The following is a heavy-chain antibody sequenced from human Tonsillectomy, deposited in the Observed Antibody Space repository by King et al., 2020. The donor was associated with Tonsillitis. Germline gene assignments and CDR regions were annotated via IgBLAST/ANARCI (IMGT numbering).Heavy chain of an antibody. CDR3: AGGGYSYGFGAFDI. D-gene: IGHD5-18*01. J-gene: IGHJ3*02. V-gene: IGHV4-30-2*01. Sequence: QLQESGSRLVRPSQTLSLTCAVSGDSISSGGYSWSWIRQPPGKGLEWIGHIYQSGSTYYNPSLKSRVTISVDRSKNHFSLNLSSVTAADTAVYYCAGGGYSYGFGAFDIWGQGTVVTVSS. CDR2: IYQSGST. CDR1: GDSISSGGYS.